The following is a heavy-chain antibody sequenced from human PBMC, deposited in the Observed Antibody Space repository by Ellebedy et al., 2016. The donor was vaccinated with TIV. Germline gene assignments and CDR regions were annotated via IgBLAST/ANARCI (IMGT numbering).Heavy chain of an antibody. CDR2: VYYIGIT. D-gene: IGHD1-14*01. Sequence: SETLSLTCIVSGDSSTNYSWSWIRQSPGKGLEWIGNVYYIGITNYNPSLESRLTMSLDTSKTQFSLKLSSVTAADTAVYYCARPDKPRTPWYFDIWGRGTRVTVSS. CDR3: ARPDKPRTPWYFDI. CDR1: GDSSTNYS. V-gene: IGHV4-59*08. J-gene: IGHJ2*01.